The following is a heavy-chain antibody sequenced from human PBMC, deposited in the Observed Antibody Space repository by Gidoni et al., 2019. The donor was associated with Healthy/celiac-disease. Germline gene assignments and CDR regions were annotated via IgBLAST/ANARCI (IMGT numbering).Heavy chain of an antibody. CDR1: GGSISSGGYY. CDR2: IYHSGST. CDR3: AGGRWLQFRFDP. D-gene: IGHD5-12*01. J-gene: IGHJ5*02. Sequence: QLQLQESGSGLVKPSQTLSLTCAVSGGSISSGGYYCGWIRQPPVKGLEWIGYIYHSGSTYYNPSLKCRVTISVDRSKNQFSLKLSSVTAADAAVYYCAGGRWLQFRFDPWGQGTLVTVSS. V-gene: IGHV4-30-2*01.